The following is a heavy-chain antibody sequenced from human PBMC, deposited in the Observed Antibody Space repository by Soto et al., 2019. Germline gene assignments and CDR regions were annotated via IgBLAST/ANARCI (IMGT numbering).Heavy chain of an antibody. J-gene: IGHJ4*02. CDR3: VRDASYASSGYYSPFDY. V-gene: IGHV4-61*01. Sequence: QVQLQESGPGLVKPSETLSLTCTVSGGSVSSGNYYWSWIRQPPGKGLEWIGYLYSSGSTNYNPSLKSRLTISVDTSKNKFSLKLSSVTAADTAVYYCVRDASYASSGYYSPFDYWGQGTLVTVSS. D-gene: IGHD3-22*01. CDR1: GGSVSSGNYY. CDR2: LYSSGST.